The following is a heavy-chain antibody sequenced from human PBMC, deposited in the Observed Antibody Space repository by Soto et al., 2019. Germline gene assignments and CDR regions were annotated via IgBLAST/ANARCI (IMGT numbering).Heavy chain of an antibody. J-gene: IGHJ4*01. CDR3: ARHTYYDSSGQYLAYFDY. CDR1: GLTFSDFY. Sequence: QVQLVESGGGLVKPGGSLRLSCAASGLTFSDFYMSRIRQAPGQGLEWVAYINGGSSHTNYADSVKGRFTISRDNAKNSLYLQMNSLRAEDTAVYYCARHTYYDSSGQYLAYFDYWGHGTLVTVSP. V-gene: IGHV3-11*06. CDR2: INGGSSHT. D-gene: IGHD3-22*01.